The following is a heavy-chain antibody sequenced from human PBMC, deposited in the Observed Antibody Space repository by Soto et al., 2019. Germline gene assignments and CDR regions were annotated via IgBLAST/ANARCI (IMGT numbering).Heavy chain of an antibody. CDR2: ISGSGDST. Sequence: EVQLLDSGGGLVQPGGSLRLSCAASGFTFRSYAMNWVRQAPGKGLEWVSVISGSGDSTYYADSVKGRFTISRDNSKNTLYLPMNSLRAEETAVYYCARRGPGTYFDSWGQGTLVTVSS. CDR3: ARRGPGTYFDS. D-gene: IGHD6-13*01. CDR1: GFTFRSYA. V-gene: IGHV3-23*01. J-gene: IGHJ4*02.